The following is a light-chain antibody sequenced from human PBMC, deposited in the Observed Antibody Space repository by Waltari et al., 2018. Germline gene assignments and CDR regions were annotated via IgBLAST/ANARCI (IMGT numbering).Light chain of an antibody. Sequence: EIVLTQSPATLSVSPGERATLSCRASHSISNNLAWYQQKPGQAPRLPIHGASARATGIPARFSGSGSGTEFTLTISSLQSEDFAIYYCQQYNNWPPVFTFGPGTKVDF. J-gene: IGKJ3*01. V-gene: IGKV3-15*01. CDR2: GAS. CDR3: QQYNNWPPVFT. CDR1: HSISNN.